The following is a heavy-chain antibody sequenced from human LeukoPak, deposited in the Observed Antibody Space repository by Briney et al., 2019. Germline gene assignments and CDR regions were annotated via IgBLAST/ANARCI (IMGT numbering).Heavy chain of an antibody. V-gene: IGHV4-34*01. CDR3: ASQTGGNYAYGY. D-gene: IGHD1-26*01. CDR1: GGSFSGYY. CDR2: INHSGST. Sequence: SETLSLTCAVYGGSFSGYYWSWIRQPPRKGLEWIGEINHSGSTNYNPSLKSRVTISVDTSKNQFSLKLSSVTAADTAVYYCASQTGGNYAYGYWGQGTLVTVSS. J-gene: IGHJ4*02.